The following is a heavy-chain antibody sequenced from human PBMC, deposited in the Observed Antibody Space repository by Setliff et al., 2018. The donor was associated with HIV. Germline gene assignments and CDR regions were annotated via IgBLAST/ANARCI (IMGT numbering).Heavy chain of an antibody. V-gene: IGHV1-46*01. CDR3: ARYASYTSDWREAFDI. D-gene: IGHD6-19*01. CDR1: GYTFTSNH. Sequence: ASVKVSCKASGYTFTSNHLHWVRQAPGQGLEWMGMITPGDGNTRYAQKFQGRVTMAIDSSTTTAYMELRSLRADDTALYYCARYASYTSDWREAFDIWGQGTMVTVSS. J-gene: IGHJ3*02. CDR2: ITPGDGNT.